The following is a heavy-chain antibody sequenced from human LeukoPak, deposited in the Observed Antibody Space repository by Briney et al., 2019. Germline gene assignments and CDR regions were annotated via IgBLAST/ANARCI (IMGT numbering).Heavy chain of an antibody. Sequence: SQTLSLTCVISGDSVSTNSAAWNWIRQSPSGGLEWLGRIYYRSKWYSDYAVSVKSRVSINPDTSNNQLSLQLKSVTPEDTAVYYCARRLTQYDCFDPWGQGILVTVSS. J-gene: IGHJ5*02. CDR2: IYYRSKWYS. CDR1: GDSVSTNSAA. D-gene: IGHD2-2*01. CDR3: ARRLTQYDCFDP. V-gene: IGHV6-1*01.